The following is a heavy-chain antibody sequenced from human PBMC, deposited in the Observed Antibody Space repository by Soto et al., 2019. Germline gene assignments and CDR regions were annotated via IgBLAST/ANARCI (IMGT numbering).Heavy chain of an antibody. CDR2: IKQDGSEK. J-gene: IGHJ6*03. D-gene: IGHD2-2*01. V-gene: IGHV3-7*01. CDR1: GFTFSSYW. Sequence: GGSLRLSCGASGFTFSSYWMSWVRQAPGKGLEWVANIKQDGSEKYYVDSVKGRFTISRDNAKNSLYLQMNSLRAEDTAVYYCARPPSGYCSSTSCYDRGSGYYYYYMDVWGKGTTVTVSS. CDR3: ARPPSGYCSSTSCYDRGSGYYYYYMDV.